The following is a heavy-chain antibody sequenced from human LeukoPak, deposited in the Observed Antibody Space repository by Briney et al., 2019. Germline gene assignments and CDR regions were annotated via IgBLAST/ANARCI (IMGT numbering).Heavy chain of an antibody. Sequence: GSLRLSCAASGFTFSSYGMHWVRRAPGKGLEWVAFIRYDGSNKYYADSVKGRFTISRDNSKNTLYLQMNSLRAEDTAVYYCARRWLQLDYFDYWGQGTLVTVSS. CDR2: IRYDGSNK. CDR1: GFTFSSYG. CDR3: ARRWLQLDYFDY. D-gene: IGHD5-24*01. V-gene: IGHV3-30*02. J-gene: IGHJ4*02.